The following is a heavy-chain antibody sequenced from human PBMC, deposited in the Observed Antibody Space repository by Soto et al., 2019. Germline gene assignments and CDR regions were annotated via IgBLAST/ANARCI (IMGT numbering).Heavy chain of an antibody. CDR2: IIPIFGTA. D-gene: IGHD6-13*01. CDR1: RGTFSCYS. CDR3: ARVPLVAAAGVYYFDY. J-gene: IGHJ4*02. V-gene: IGHV1-69*13. Sequence: SVKVACKASRGTFSCYSSSWVRQTPGQGLEWMGGIIPIFGTANYAQKFQGRVTITADESTSTAYMELSSLRSEDTAVYYCARVPLVAAAGVYYFDYWGQGTLVTVSS.